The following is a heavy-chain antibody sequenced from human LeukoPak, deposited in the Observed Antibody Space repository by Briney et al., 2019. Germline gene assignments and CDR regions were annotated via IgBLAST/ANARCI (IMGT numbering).Heavy chain of an antibody. CDR3: ARLAYRGPAVADFDY. CDR1: GGSISSHY. J-gene: IGHJ4*02. D-gene: IGHD6-19*01. V-gene: IGHV4-59*08. CDR2: IYYTGST. Sequence: SETLSLTCTVSGGSISSHYWSWIRQPPGKGLEWIGYIYYTGSTNYNPSLESRVTMSVDTSKNQFSLKLSSVTAADTAVYYCARLAYRGPAVADFDYWGQRTLVTVSS.